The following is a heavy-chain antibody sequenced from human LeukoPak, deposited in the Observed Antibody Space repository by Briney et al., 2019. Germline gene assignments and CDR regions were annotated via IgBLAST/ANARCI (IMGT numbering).Heavy chain of an antibody. CDR2: INHSGST. CDR3: ARGGYVLRFLSFDY. Sequence: PSETLSLTCAVYGGSFSGYYWSWIRQPPGKGLEWIGEINHSGSTNYNPSLKSRVTISVDTSKNQFSLKLSSATAADTAVYYCARGGYVLRFLSFDYWGQGTLVTVSS. J-gene: IGHJ4*02. V-gene: IGHV4-34*01. CDR1: GGSFSGYY. D-gene: IGHD3-3*01.